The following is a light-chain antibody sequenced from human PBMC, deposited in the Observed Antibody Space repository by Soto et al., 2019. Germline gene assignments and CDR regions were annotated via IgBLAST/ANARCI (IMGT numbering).Light chain of an antibody. CDR3: QRYGSSPGT. CDR2: GAS. V-gene: IGKV3-20*01. Sequence: EIVLTQSPGTLSLSPGERATLSCRASQSVSSSYLAWYQQKPGQAPRLLIYGASSRATGIPDRFSGSGSGTDFTLTISRLEPEDFAVYYCQRYGSSPGTFGHGTKVEIK. CDR1: QSVSSSY. J-gene: IGKJ1*01.